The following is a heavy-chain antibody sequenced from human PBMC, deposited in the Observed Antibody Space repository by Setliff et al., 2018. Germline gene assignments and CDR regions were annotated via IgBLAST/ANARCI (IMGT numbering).Heavy chain of an antibody. Sequence: PSETLSLTCGVSGASITSGHYWGWIRQPPGKGLEWIATMSHRGRTYYNPSLESRVTMSRDTSKNQFSLRLTSAAAADTAVYYCASPRRDDLDSPFDAFDTWGQGTMVTVSS. J-gene: IGHJ3*02. V-gene: IGHV4-38-2*01. CDR3: ASPRRDDLDSPFDAFDT. D-gene: IGHD3-3*01. CDR1: GASITSGHY. CDR2: MSHRGRT.